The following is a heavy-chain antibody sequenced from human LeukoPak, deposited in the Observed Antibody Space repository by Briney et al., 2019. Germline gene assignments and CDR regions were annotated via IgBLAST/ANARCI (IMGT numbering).Heavy chain of an antibody. Sequence: GGSLRLSCAASGFTFSSYWMSWVRQAPGKGLEWVANIKQDGSEKYYVDSVKGRFTISRGNAKNSLYLQMNSLRAEDTAVYYCARVPTVTDYYFDYWGQGTLVTVSS. V-gene: IGHV3-7*01. CDR2: IKQDGSEK. CDR3: ARVPTVTDYYFDY. J-gene: IGHJ4*02. CDR1: GFTFSSYW. D-gene: IGHD4-11*01.